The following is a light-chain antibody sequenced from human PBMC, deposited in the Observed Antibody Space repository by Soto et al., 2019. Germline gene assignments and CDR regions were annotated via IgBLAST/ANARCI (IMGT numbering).Light chain of an antibody. CDR1: QTVTGNY. CDR3: QQYSASPRT. Sequence: EIVLTQSPGPLSLSPGDRATLSCRTSQTVTGNYIAWYHQKPGQPPSLLIHSASSRATGIPDRFSASGTETDFTLTICRLEPEDFAVYYCQQYSASPRTFGQGTKVDSK. CDR2: SAS. J-gene: IGKJ1*01. V-gene: IGKV3-20*01.